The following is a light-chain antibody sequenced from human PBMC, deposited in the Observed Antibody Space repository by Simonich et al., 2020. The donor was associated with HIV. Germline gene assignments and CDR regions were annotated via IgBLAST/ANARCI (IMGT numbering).Light chain of an antibody. CDR1: RRVWYSSNNKNY. CDR3: QQYYSTPPT. CDR2: WAS. J-gene: IGKJ1*01. V-gene: IGKV4-1*01. Sequence: DIVMTQSPDSLAVSLGGRATINSKSSRRVWYSSNNKNYLGWDQQKPGQPPKLLIYWASTRESGVPDRFSGSGSGTDFTLTISSLQAEDVAVYYCQQYYSTPPTFGQGTKVEIK.